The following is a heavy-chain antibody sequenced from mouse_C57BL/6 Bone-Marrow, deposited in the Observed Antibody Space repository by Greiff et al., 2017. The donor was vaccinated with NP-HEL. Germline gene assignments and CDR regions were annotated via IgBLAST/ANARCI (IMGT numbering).Heavy chain of an antibody. CDR1: GFSLSTFGMG. V-gene: IGHV8-8*01. CDR2: IWWDDDK. J-gene: IGHJ4*01. D-gene: IGHD1-1*01. CDR3: ARIPLLLRYPYYYAMDY. Sequence: QVTLKESGPGILQPSQTLSLTCSFSGFSLSTFGMGVGWIRQPSGKGLEWLAHIWWDDDKYYNPALKSRLTISKDTSKNQVFLKIANVDTADTATYYCARIPLLLRYPYYYAMDYWGQGTSVTVSS.